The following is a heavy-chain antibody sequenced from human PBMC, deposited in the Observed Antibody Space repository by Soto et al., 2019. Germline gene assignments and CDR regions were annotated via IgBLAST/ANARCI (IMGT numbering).Heavy chain of an antibody. Sequence: EVQLVESGGGLVQPGGSLRLSCAASGFTISGRSMHWVRHAPGKGLVWVSGIDNAGTDSTYADSVKGRFTSSRDNAKNMLYLQMNSLRVEDTAVYYCARGWFGPDVWGKGTTVTVSS. CDR3: ARGWFGPDV. V-gene: IGHV3-74*01. CDR1: GFTISGRS. CDR2: IDNAGTDS. J-gene: IGHJ6*04. D-gene: IGHD3-10*01.